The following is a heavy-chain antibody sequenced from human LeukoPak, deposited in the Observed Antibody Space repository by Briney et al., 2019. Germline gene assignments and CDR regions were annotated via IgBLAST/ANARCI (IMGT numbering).Heavy chain of an antibody. J-gene: IGHJ4*02. V-gene: IGHV4-59*12. CDR2: ISLAGLT. CDR3: SRENGAFSPFGY. Sequence: SETLSLTCTVSGGSISSYYWSWIRQPPGQGLEWIGEISLAGLTHYNPSLESRVTVSLDKSKNQLSLNLTSVTAADTAVYYCSRENGAFSPFGYWGQGTLVTVLS. CDR1: GGSISSYY. D-gene: IGHD2-8*01.